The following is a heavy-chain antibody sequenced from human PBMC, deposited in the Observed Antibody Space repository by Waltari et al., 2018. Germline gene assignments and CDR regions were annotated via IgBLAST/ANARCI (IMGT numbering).Heavy chain of an antibody. J-gene: IGHJ4*02. D-gene: IGHD6-13*01. CDR2: INANRGGT. Sequence: QVQLVQSRAEVKNHGASVRVSCNASGYTFTGYYMHWVGQARGQGLEWMGWINANRGGTNYAQKFQGWVTMTRDTSISTAYMELSRLRSDDTAVYYCARDLGRIAAAGTLYYFDYWGQGTLVTVSS. CDR1: GYTFTGYY. CDR3: ARDLGRIAAAGTLYYFDY. V-gene: IGHV1-2*04.